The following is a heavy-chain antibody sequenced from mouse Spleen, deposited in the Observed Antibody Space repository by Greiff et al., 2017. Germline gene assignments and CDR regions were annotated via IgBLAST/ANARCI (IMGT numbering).Heavy chain of an antibody. CDR3: ARIITTVGAMDY. Sequence: EVQLVESGGGLVQPGGSLKLSCATSGFTFSDYYMYWVRQTPEKRLEWVAYISNGGGSTYYPDTVKGRFTISRDNAKNTLYLQMSRLKSEDTAMYYCARIITTVGAMDYWGQGTSVTVSS. CDR2: ISNGGGST. J-gene: IGHJ4*01. CDR1: GFTFSDYY. D-gene: IGHD1-1*01. V-gene: IGHV5-12*02.